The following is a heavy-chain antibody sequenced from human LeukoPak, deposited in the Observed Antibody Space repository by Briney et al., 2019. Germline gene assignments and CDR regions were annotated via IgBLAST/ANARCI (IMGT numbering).Heavy chain of an antibody. J-gene: IGHJ4*02. Sequence: GGSLRLSCAASGFTFSAYNMNWVRRTPGKGLEWVSSITTSSTYMFYADSVRGRFTISRDNAENSLYLKMNSLRAEDTAVYYCARGPSLAAAGTYYFDYWGQGTLVTVSS. V-gene: IGHV3-21*01. CDR2: ITTSSTYM. D-gene: IGHD6-13*01. CDR1: GFTFSAYN. CDR3: ARGPSLAAAGTYYFDY.